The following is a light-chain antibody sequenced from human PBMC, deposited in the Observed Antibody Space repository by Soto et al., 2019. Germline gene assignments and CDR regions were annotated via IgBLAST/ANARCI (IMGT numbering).Light chain of an antibody. J-gene: IGKJ5*01. CDR1: QSLLHSNGYNY. V-gene: IGKV2-28*01. CDR3: MQALQTPLIT. CDR2: LGS. Sequence: DIVMTQSPLSLPVTPGEPASISCRSSQSLLHSNGYNYFDWYLQKPGQSPQLLIYLGSNRASGVPDRFSGSGSGSDFTLKISRVEAEDVGVYYCMQALQTPLITFGQGTRLEIK.